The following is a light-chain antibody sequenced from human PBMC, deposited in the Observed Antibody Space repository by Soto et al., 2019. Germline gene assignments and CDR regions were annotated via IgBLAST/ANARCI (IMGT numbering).Light chain of an antibody. CDR1: QSISSTY. CDR2: GAS. V-gene: IGKV3-20*01. J-gene: IGKJ4*01. Sequence: EIVLTQSPDTLSLSPGERATLSCRASQSISSTYLAWYHQKPGQAPRLLIYGASNRATGIPDRFSGSGTGTNFTLTISGLEPEDSAVYYCQQYGGSPLTFGGGTKMETK. CDR3: QQYGGSPLT.